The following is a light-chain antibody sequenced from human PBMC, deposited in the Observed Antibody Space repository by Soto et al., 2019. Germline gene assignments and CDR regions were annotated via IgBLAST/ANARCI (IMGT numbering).Light chain of an antibody. CDR2: TAS. CDR1: QSISSW. CDR3: QQYNSYPLT. V-gene: IGKV1-5*03. J-gene: IGKJ3*01. Sequence: DIQMTQSPSTLSASIGDRVTITCRASQSISSWLVWYQQKPGKAPNLLIYTASNLESGVPSRFSGSGSGTEFTLTISSLQPDDFATYYCQQYNSYPLTFGPGTKVDIK.